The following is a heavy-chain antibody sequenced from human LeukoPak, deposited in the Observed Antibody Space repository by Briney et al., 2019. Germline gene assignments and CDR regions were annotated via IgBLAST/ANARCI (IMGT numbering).Heavy chain of an antibody. CDR3: GRGEVGEFDH. CDR1: GYSITRGYN. J-gene: IGHJ4*02. CDR2: ISHAGDT. V-gene: IGHV4-38-2*02. D-gene: IGHD1-26*01. Sequence: PSETLSLTCTVSGYSITRGYNWGWVRQSPGKGLEWFASISHAGDTYYNPSLKSRVTISVDTSKNHFSLNLASVTAPDTAVYFCGRGEVGEFDHWGQGTLVTVSS.